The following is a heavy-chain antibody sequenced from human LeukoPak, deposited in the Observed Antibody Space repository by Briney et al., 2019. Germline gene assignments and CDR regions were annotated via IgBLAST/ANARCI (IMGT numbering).Heavy chain of an antibody. CDR1: GFSFSGYG. V-gene: IGHV3-30*02. CDR2: IRYDGITK. D-gene: IGHD3-10*01. CDR3: ARDIITMVRGVTLDY. J-gene: IGHJ4*02. Sequence: GGSLRLSCAASGFSFSGYGMHWVRQVPGKGLEWVAFIRYDGITKFYTDSVKGRFAISRDNSKNTLSLQMNSLRTEDTAVYYCARDIITMVRGVTLDYWGQGTLVTVSS.